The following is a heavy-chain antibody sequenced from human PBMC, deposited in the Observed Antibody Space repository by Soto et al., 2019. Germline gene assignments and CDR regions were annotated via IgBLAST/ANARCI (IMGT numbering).Heavy chain of an antibody. V-gene: IGHV4-34*01. CDR3: ARRRGYSSSWYVYYYYMDV. CDR2: INHSGST. CDR1: GGSFRGYY. Sequence: PSETLSLTCAVYGGSFRGYYRSWIRQPPGKGLEWIGEINHSGSTSYNPSLKSRVTISVDTSKNQFSLKLSSVTAADTAVYYCARRRGYSSSWYVYYYYMDVWGKGTTVTVSS. J-gene: IGHJ6*03. D-gene: IGHD6-13*01.